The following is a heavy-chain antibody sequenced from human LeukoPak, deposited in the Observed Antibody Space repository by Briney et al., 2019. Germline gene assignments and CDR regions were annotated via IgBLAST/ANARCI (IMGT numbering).Heavy chain of an antibody. CDR3: ARAVRYSSGPLTDLLPYSFDY. CDR2: INAGHGNT. V-gene: IGHV1-3*03. CDR1: GYTFTSYA. D-gene: IGHD6-19*01. J-gene: IGHJ4*02. Sequence: GASVTVSCKASGYTFTSYAMHWVRQAPGQRLAWMGWINAGHGNTKYSQEFQGRVTITRDTSASTAYMELSGLRSEDMAVYDGARAVRYSSGPLTDLLPYSFDYWGQGTLVTVSS.